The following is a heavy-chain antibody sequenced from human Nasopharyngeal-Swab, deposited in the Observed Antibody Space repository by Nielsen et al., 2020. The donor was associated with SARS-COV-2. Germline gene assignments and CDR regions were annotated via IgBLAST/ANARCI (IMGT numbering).Heavy chain of an antibody. CDR3: ARGRRLLDY. Sequence: GGSLRLSCAASGFTVSSSYMSWVRQAPGKGLEWVSYISSSGSTIYYADSVKGRLTISRDNAKNSLYLQMNSLRAEDTAVYYCARGRRLLDYWGQGTLVTVSS. V-gene: IGHV3-11*04. D-gene: IGHD2-15*01. CDR1: GFTVSSSY. CDR2: ISSSGSTI. J-gene: IGHJ4*02.